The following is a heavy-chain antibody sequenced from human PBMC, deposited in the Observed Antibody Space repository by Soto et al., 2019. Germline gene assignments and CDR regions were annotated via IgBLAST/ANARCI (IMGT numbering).Heavy chain of an antibody. Sequence: GASVKVSCKAPGGTFSSYTISWVRQAPGQGLEWMGRIIPILGIANYAQKFQGRVTITADKSTSTAYMELSSLRSEDTAVYYCASQAKPMGIAVAGTGAEYFQHWGQGTLVTVSS. CDR1: GGTFSSYT. D-gene: IGHD6-19*01. V-gene: IGHV1-69*02. CDR2: IIPILGIA. CDR3: ASQAKPMGIAVAGTGAEYFQH. J-gene: IGHJ1*01.